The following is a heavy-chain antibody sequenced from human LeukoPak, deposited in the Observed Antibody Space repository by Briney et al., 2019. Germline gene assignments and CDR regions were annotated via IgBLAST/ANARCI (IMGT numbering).Heavy chain of an antibody. CDR1: GFTFSTYW. D-gene: IGHD3-9*01. J-gene: IGHJ4*02. CDR2: IKHDGSEK. CDR3: ARVNSPYYNILTGYFY. V-gene: IGHV3-7*03. Sequence: GGSLRLSCAASGFTFSTYWMNWVRQAPGKGLEWVANIKHDGSEKYYVDSVMGRFTISRDNAKNSLYLQMNSLRAEDTAVYYCARVNSPYYNILTGYFYWGQGTLVTVSS.